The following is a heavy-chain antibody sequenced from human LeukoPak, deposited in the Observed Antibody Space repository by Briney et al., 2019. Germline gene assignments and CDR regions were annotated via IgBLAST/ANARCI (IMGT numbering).Heavy chain of an antibody. CDR3: ARGSSSSWPYYYYYMDV. CDR1: GGSISSYY. D-gene: IGHD6-13*01. J-gene: IGHJ6*03. CDR2: IYYSGST. V-gene: IGHV4-59*01. Sequence: SETLSLTCTVSGGSISSYYWSWIRQPPGKGLEWIGYIYYSGSTNYNPSLKSRVTISVDTSKNQFSLKLSSVTAADTAVYYCARGSSSSWPYYYYYMDVWGKGTTVTISS.